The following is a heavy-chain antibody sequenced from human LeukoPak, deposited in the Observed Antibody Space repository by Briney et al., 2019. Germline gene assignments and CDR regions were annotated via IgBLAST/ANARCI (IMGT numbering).Heavy chain of an antibody. V-gene: IGHV3-30-3*01. CDR3: ARLITGTTRGYFDY. CDR1: GFTFSSYA. CDR2: ISYDGSNK. D-gene: IGHD1-20*01. J-gene: IGHJ4*02. Sequence: GGSLRLSCAASGFTFSSYAMHWVRQAPGKGLEWVAVISYDGSNKYYADSVKGRFTISRDNSKNTLYLQMNSLRAEDMAVYYCARLITGTTRGYFDYWGQGTLVTVSS.